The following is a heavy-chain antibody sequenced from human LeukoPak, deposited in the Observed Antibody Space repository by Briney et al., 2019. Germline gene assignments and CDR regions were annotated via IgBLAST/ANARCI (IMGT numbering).Heavy chain of an antibody. CDR1: GGSISSYY. J-gene: IGHJ4*02. CDR3: ARLGSCTGVSCYYIDY. V-gene: IGHV4-59*01. D-gene: IGHD2-15*01. Sequence: SETLSLTCTVSGGSISSYYWSWIRQPPGKGLEWIGYLYYSGTTNYNPSLKSRVTISVDTSKKQFSLRLSSVTAADTAAYYCARLGSCTGVSCYYIDYWGQGTLVTVSS. CDR2: LYYSGTT.